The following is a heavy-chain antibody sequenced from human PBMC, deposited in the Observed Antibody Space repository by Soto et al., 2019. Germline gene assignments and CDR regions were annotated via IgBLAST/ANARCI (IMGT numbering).Heavy chain of an antibody. J-gene: IGHJ4*02. CDR3: AKELRGRVRGFIINRGNAFDY. D-gene: IGHD3-10*01. CDR2: ISYDGSNK. Sequence: QVQLVESGGGVVQPGRSLRLSCAASGFTFSSYGMHWVRQAPGKGLEWVAVISYDGSNKYYADSVKGRFTISRDNSKNALYLQMNSLRAEDTAVYYCAKELRGRVRGFIINRGNAFDYWGQGTLVTVSS. V-gene: IGHV3-30*18. CDR1: GFTFSSYG.